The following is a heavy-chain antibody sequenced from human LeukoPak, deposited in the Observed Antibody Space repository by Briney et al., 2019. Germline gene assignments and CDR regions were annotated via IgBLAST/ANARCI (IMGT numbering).Heavy chain of an antibody. D-gene: IGHD6-19*01. CDR2: IYSGGDT. V-gene: IGHV3-53*01. J-gene: IGHJ4*02. Sequence: GGSLRPSCAASGFTVHSNYMSWVRQAPGKGLEWVSVIYSGGDTYYADSVKGRFTISRDNRKNMLYLQMNSLRAEDTAVYYCAKDALKLDPRGCWGQGTLVTVSS. CDR1: GFTVHSNY. CDR3: AKDALKLDPRGC.